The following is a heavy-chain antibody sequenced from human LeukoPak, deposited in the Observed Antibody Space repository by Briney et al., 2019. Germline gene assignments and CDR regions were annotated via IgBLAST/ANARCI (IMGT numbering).Heavy chain of an antibody. CDR2: IYYSGST. V-gene: IGHV4-59*01. J-gene: IGHJ3*02. CDR1: GGSFSGYY. D-gene: IGHD1-26*01. CDR3: AREIREEWELLLGAFDI. Sequence: SETLSLTCAVYGGSFSGYYWSWIRQPPGKGLEWIGYIYYSGSTNYNPSLKSRVTISVDTSKNQFSLKLSSVTAADTAVYYCAREIREEWELLLGAFDIWGQGTMVTVSS.